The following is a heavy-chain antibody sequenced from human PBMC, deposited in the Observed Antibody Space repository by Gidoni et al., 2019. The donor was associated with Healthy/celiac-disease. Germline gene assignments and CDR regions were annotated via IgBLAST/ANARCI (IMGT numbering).Heavy chain of an antibody. J-gene: IGHJ5*02. D-gene: IGHD3-10*01. CDR2: LNHSGRT. Sequence: QVQLQQWGAGLLKPSATLSLTCAVYGGSFSGYYWSWIRQPPGKGLEWTGELNHSGRTNYNPPLKSRVTISVDTSKNQFSLKLSSVTAADTAVYYCARGVVVRGLSAWFDPWGQGTLVTVSS. CDR1: GGSFSGYY. V-gene: IGHV4-34*01. CDR3: ARGVVVRGLSAWFDP.